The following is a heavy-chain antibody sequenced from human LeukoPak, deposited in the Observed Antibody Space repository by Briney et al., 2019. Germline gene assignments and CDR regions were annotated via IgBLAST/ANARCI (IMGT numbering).Heavy chain of an antibody. CDR3: AKDGKTDYYYMDV. CDR1: GFTFSSYG. V-gene: IGHV3-33*06. Sequence: GGSLRLPCAASGFTFSSYGMHWVRQAPGKGLEWVAVIWYDGSNKYYADSVKGRFTISRDNSKNTLYLQMNSLRAEDTAVYYCAKDGKTDYYYMDVWGKGTTVTVSS. D-gene: IGHD1-26*01. CDR2: IWYDGSNK. J-gene: IGHJ6*03.